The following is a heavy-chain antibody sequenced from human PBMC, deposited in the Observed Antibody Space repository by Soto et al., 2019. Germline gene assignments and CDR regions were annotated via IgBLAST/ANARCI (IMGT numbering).Heavy chain of an antibody. V-gene: IGHV4-38-2*01. Sequence: PSETLSLTCAVSGYSISSGYYWGWIRQPPGKGLEWIGSIYHSGSTYYNPSLKSRVTISVDTSKNQFSLKLSSVTAADTAVYYCDRANGREQTFDYWGQGTRVTVSS. CDR1: GYSISSGYY. CDR2: IYHSGST. D-gene: IGHD1-26*01. CDR3: DRANGREQTFDY. J-gene: IGHJ4*02.